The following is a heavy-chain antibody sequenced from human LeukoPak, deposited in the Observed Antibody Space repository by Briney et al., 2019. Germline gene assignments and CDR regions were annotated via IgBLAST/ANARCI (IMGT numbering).Heavy chain of an antibody. J-gene: IGHJ5*02. Sequence: NTSETLSLTCTVSGGSISSYYWSWVRQPTGKGLEWIGYIYYSGSTNYHPSLKSRVTISVDTSKNQFSLKLSSVTAADTAVYYCARAGLYSSSSVQGDWFDPWGQGTLVTVSS. CDR3: ARAGLYSSSSVQGDWFDP. CDR1: GGSISSYY. V-gene: IGHV4-59*01. CDR2: IYYSGST. D-gene: IGHD6-13*01.